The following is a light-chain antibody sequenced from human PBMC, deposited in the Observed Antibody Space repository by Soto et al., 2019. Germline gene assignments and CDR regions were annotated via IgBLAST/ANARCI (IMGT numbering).Light chain of an antibody. V-gene: IGKV3-15*01. CDR1: QSVSSN. CDR2: VAS. J-gene: IGKJ4*01. Sequence: EIVMTQSPATLSVSPGERATLSCGASQSVSSNLAWYQQKPGQARRLLIYVASTRATGIPARFSGSGSGTEFTLTISSLQSEDFAVYYCQQYNNWPLTFGGGTKVEIK. CDR3: QQYNNWPLT.